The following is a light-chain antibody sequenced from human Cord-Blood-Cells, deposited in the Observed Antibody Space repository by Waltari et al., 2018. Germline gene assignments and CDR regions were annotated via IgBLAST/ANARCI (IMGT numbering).Light chain of an antibody. CDR3: QQYYSTPYT. CDR2: WAA. J-gene: IGKJ2*01. V-gene: IGKV4-1*01. CDR1: PGVLYSSNNKNY. Sequence: DIVMTQSPDSLAVSLGERATINCKSSPGVLYSSNNKNYLAWYKQKPGQPPKLLIYWAATRESGVPDRFSGSGSGTDFTLTISSLQAEDVSVYYCQQYYSTPYTFGQGTKLEIK.